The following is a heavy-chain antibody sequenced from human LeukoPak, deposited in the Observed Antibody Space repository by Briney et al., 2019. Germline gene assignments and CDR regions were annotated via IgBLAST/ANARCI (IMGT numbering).Heavy chain of an antibody. J-gene: IGHJ4*02. CDR1: GGSVSSGSYY. V-gene: IGHV4-61*01. D-gene: IGHD6-19*01. CDR3: AREQSSGWVKGRFFDY. CDR2: IYYSGST. Sequence: PSETLSLTRTVSGGSVSSGSYYWSWIRQPPGKGLEWIGYIYYSGSTNYNPSLESRVTISVDTSKNQFSLKLSPVTAADTAVYYCAREQSSGWVKGRFFDYWGQGTLVTVSS.